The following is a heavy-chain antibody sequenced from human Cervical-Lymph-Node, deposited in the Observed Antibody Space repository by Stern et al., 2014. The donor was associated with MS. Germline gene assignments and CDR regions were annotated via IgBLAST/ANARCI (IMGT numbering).Heavy chain of an antibody. D-gene: IGHD4-17*01. CDR1: GFTFSSYA. CDR3: AKLTTVSYYYYYGMDV. Sequence: VQLVESGGGLVQPGGSLRLSCAASGFTFSSYAMSWVRQAPGKGLEWVSAISGSGGSTYYADSVKGRFTISRDNSKNTLYLQMNSLRAEDTAVYYCAKLTTVSYYYYYGMDVWGQGTTVTVSS. CDR2: ISGSGGST. J-gene: IGHJ6*02. V-gene: IGHV3-23*04.